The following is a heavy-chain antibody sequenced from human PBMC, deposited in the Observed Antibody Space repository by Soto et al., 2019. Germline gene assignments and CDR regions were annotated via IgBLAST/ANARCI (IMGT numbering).Heavy chain of an antibody. V-gene: IGHV1-18*01. D-gene: IGHD2-2*01. CDR3: ARVVPGAEAWFGP. J-gene: IGHJ5*02. Sequence: ASVKVSCKTSGYPFSNYGITWVRQAPGQPLEWLGWISLYSDGTNYAQKFQGRVSMTTDTSTTTAYMELRSLRSDDTAVDYCARVVPGAEAWFGPWGQGTLVTVSS. CDR2: ISLYSDGT. CDR1: GYPFSNYG.